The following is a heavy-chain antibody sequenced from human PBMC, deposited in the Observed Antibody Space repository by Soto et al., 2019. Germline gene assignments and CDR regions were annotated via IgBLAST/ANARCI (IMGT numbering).Heavy chain of an antibody. CDR3: ARIGYYYGSGRGVDY. CDR2: ISYDGSNK. Sequence: QVQLVESGGGVVQPGRSLRLSCAASGFTFSSYAMHWVRQAPGKGLEWVAVISYDGSNKYYADSVKGRFTISRDNSKNTLYLQMNSLRAEETAVYYCARIGYYYGSGRGVDYWGQGTRVTVSS. D-gene: IGHD3-10*01. V-gene: IGHV3-30-3*01. J-gene: IGHJ4*02. CDR1: GFTFSSYA.